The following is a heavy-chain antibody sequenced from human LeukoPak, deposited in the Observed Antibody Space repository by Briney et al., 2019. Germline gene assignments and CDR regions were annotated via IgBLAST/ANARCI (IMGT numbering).Heavy chain of an antibody. Sequence: GGSLRLSCAASGFTLSTYWMHWVRQAPGKGLVWVSRINTDGSSTNYADSVKGRFTVSRDNAKNTLYLQMNSLRAEDTAVYYCAVSRSGAGYSYGYGYWGQGTLVTVSS. CDR1: GFTLSTYW. V-gene: IGHV3-74*01. CDR2: INTDGSST. J-gene: IGHJ4*02. D-gene: IGHD5-18*01. CDR3: AVSRSGAGYSYGYGY.